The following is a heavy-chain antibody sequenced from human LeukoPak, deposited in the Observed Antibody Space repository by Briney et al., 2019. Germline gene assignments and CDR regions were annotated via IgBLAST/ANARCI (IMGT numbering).Heavy chain of an antibody. CDR1: GFTFSSYS. CDR3: ARTKSTLANLFNY. D-gene: IGHD4/OR15-4a*01. V-gene: IGHV3-48*01. J-gene: IGHJ4*02. CDR2: ISSSSSTI. Sequence: GGSLRLSCAASGFTFSSYSMTWVRQAPGKGLEWVSYISSSSSTIYYADSVKGRFTISRDNAKNSLYLQMNSLRAEDTAVYYCARTKSTLANLFNYWGQGTLVTVSS.